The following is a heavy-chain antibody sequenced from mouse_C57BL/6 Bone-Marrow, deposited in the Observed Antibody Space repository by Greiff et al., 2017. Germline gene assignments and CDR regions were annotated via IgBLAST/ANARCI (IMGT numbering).Heavy chain of an antibody. D-gene: IGHD2-1*01. CDR3: EKIYYGNPCYYAMDY. J-gene: IGHJ4*01. Sequence: EVQLVESGGGLVKPGASLKLSCAASGFTFSSYAMPWVRQTPEKRLEWVATISDGGSYTYYPDNVKGRITISRDNAKNNLYLQMSHLKSEDTAMYDCEKIYYGNPCYYAMDYWGQGTSVTVSS. CDR1: GFTFSSYA. CDR2: ISDGGSYT. V-gene: IGHV5-4*01.